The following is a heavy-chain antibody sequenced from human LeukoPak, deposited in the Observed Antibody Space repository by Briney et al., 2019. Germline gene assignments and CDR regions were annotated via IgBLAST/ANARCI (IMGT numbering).Heavy chain of an antibody. D-gene: IGHD1-26*01. V-gene: IGHV3-74*01. CDR3: AKGPPLYSGSYYIN. CDR2: INADEDRA. J-gene: IGHJ4*02. Sequence: PGGSLRLSCAASGFTFSDYWMHWVRQAPGKGLVWVSHINADEDRAAYADSVKGRFTISRDNARNTLYLQMNSLRAEDTAVYYCAKGPPLYSGSYYINWGQGTLVTVSS. CDR1: GFTFSDYW.